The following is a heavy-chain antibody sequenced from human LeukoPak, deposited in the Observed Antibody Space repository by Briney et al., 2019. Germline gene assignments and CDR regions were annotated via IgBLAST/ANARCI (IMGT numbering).Heavy chain of an antibody. V-gene: IGHV5-51*01. CDR3: ARSSLRSGDAFDM. J-gene: IGHJ3*02. CDR1: GYSFTSYW. Sequence: HGASLKISCQGSGYSFTSYWIGWVRQLPGKGLEWMGIIYPGDSDTRYSPSFQGQVTISADKSISTAYLQWSSLKASDTAMYYCARSSLRSGDAFDMWGQGTMVTVSS. D-gene: IGHD2-15*01. CDR2: IYPGDSDT.